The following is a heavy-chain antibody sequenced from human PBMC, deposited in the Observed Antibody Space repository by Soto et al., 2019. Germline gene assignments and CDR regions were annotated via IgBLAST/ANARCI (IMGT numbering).Heavy chain of an antibody. CDR1: GGSISSYY. J-gene: IGHJ4*02. V-gene: IGHV4-59*01. D-gene: IGHD6-19*01. CDR3: VRESGFIGWYVY. Sequence: SETLSLTCTVSGGSISSYYWSWIRQPPGKGLEWIGYIYFRGSTNYNPSLKSRVTISVDTSKNQFSLKLNSATAADTAMYYCVRESGFIGWYVYWGQGTLVSLSS. CDR2: IYFRGST.